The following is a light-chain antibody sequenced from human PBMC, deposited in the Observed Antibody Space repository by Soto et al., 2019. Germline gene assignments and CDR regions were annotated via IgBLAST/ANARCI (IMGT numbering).Light chain of an antibody. Sequence: VMTQSPATLSVSPGERATLSCRASQSVSSYLAWYQQKPGQAPRLLIYDASNRATGIPARFSGSGSGTDFTLTISSLEPEDFAVYYCQQRSNWWTFGQGTK. CDR2: DAS. J-gene: IGKJ1*01. V-gene: IGKV3-11*01. CDR3: QQRSNWWT. CDR1: QSVSSY.